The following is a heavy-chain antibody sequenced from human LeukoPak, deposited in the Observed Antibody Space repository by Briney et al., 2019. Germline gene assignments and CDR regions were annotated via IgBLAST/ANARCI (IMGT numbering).Heavy chain of an antibody. D-gene: IGHD2-21*02. Sequence: ASVNVSCKASGYTFTSYYMHWVRQAPGQGLEWMGIINPSGGSTSYAQKFQGRVTMTRDTSTSTVYMELSSLRSEDTAVYYCARDLVVVTALDVWGQGTTVTVSS. CDR3: ARDLVVVTALDV. CDR1: GYTFTSYY. J-gene: IGHJ6*02. CDR2: INPSGGST. V-gene: IGHV1-46*01.